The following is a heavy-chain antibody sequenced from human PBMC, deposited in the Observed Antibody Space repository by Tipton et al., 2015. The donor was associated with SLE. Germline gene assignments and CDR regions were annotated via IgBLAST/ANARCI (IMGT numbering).Heavy chain of an antibody. CDR1: GGSISSSSYY. CDR2: IYYSGST. CDR3: ARVSMGLYDSSGYSYYYYGMDV. D-gene: IGHD3-22*01. J-gene: IGHJ6*02. Sequence: TLSLTCTVSGGSISSSSYYWGWIRQPPGKGLEWIGYIYYSGSTNYNPSLKSRVTISVDTSKNQFSLKLSSVTAADTAVYYCARVSMGLYDSSGYSYYYYGMDVWGQGTTVTVSS. V-gene: IGHV4-61*05.